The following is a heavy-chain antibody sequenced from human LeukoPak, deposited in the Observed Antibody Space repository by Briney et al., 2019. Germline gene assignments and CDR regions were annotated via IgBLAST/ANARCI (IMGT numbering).Heavy chain of an antibody. J-gene: IGHJ4*02. CDR1: GFTFSSYA. CDR2: ISSNGGST. Sequence: GGSLRLSCAASGFTFSSYAMHWVRQAPGKGLEYVSAISSNGGSTYYANSVKGRFTISRDNSKNTLYLQMGILRAEDMAVYYYARVPQAAGYFDWLLGASDYWGQGTLVTVSS. V-gene: IGHV3-64*01. D-gene: IGHD3-9*01. CDR3: ARVPQAAGYFDWLLGASDY.